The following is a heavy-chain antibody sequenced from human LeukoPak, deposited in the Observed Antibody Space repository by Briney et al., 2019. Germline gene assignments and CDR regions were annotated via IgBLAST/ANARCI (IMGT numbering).Heavy chain of an antibody. J-gene: IGHJ6*03. V-gene: IGHV3-21*01. D-gene: IGHD2-2*01. Sequence: GGTLRLSCAASGFTFSSYSMNWVRQAPGKGLEWVSSISSSSSYIYYADSVKGRFTISRDNAKNSLYLQMNSLRAEDTAVYYCARDTPHQVVPAATSHYYYYYYMDVWGKGTTVTVSS. CDR2: ISSSSSYI. CDR3: ARDTPHQVVPAATSHYYYYYYMDV. CDR1: GFTFSSYS.